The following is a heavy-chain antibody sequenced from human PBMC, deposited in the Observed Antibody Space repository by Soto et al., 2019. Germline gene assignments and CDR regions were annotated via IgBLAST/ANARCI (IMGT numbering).Heavy chain of an antibody. V-gene: IGHV1-69*13. J-gene: IGHJ6*02. Sequence: ASVKVSCKASGGTFSSFAISWVRQAPGQGLEWMGGIIPIFGTANYAQKFQGRVMITADESTSTAYMELSSLRSEDTAVYYCARDHGDGYGMDVWGQGTTVTVSS. CDR3: ARDHGDGYGMDV. CDR2: IIPIFGTA. CDR1: GGTFSSFA. D-gene: IGHD3-10*01.